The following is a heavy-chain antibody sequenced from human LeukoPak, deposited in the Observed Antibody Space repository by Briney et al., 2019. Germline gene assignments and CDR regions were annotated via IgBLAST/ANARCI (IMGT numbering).Heavy chain of an antibody. V-gene: IGHV1-2*02. D-gene: IGHD1-20*01. CDR1: GYTFTDYY. CDR2: INPNTGGA. Sequence: ASVKVSCKASGYTFTDYYMQWVRQTPGQGLEWMGWINPNTGGANYAQKFQGRVTMTRDTSISTAYMELSSLTSDDTAVYYCARDMGEGDNWNDFDYWGQGTLVTVSS. CDR3: ARDMGEGDNWNDFDY. J-gene: IGHJ4*02.